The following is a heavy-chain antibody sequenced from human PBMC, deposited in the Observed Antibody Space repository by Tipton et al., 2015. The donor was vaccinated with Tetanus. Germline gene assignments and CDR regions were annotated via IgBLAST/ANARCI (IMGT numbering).Heavy chain of an antibody. D-gene: IGHD1-26*01. J-gene: IGHJ4*02. CDR1: GFTFSNYR. V-gene: IGHV3-21*06. Sequence: SLRLSCVVSGFTFSNYRMNWVRQAPGKGLQRVASISSTSSYIYYADSLKGRFTISRDNTKNSLHLQINSLRAEDAALYYCVSGRTLDYWGQGTLVTVSS. CDR2: ISSTSSYI. CDR3: VSGRTLDY.